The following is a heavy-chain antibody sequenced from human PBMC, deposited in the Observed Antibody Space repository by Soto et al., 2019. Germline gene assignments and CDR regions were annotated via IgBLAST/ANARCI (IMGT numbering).Heavy chain of an antibody. V-gene: IGHV3-9*01. J-gene: IGHJ4*02. CDR1: GFRFVDFA. Sequence: VQMVESGGGLVKPGMSLRLSCAASGFRFVDFAMHGVRQGQGKGLEWVSGISWNSGDKDYGDSVKGRFVISRDNDQNYLDLQLNSRRPEDTADYYCVRGRGPMNRGYFFSWGRGTLVIVSP. CDR2: ISWNSGDK. D-gene: IGHD2-21*01. CDR3: VRGRGPMNRGYFFS.